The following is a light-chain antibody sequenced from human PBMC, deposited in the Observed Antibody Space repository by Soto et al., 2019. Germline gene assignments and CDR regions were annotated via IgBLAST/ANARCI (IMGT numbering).Light chain of an antibody. CDR1: QSLVYSDGNTY. CDR3: MQATQWPYT. CDR2: KVS. V-gene: IGKV2-30*01. Sequence: DVVMTQSPLSLPVTLGQPASISCRSSQSLVYSDGNTYLNWFQQRPGQSPRRLISKVSNRDSGVPDRFSGSGSGTDFTLKISRVEAEDVGVYYCMQATQWPYTFGQGTKLEIK. J-gene: IGKJ2*01.